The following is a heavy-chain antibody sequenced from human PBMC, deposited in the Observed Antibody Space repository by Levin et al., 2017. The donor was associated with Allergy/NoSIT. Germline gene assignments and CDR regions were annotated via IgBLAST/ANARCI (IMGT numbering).Heavy chain of an antibody. CDR3: ARGQTGNGYFDL. CDR1: GESFSGYY. D-gene: IGHD7-27*01. Sequence: PGGSLRLSCAVYGESFSGYYWTWIRQPPGKGLEWIGEINHRGSTNYYPSLKSRVTMSVDTSKNQFSLKLSSVTAADTAVYYCARGQTGNGYFDLWGRGTLVTVSS. V-gene: IGHV4-34*01. J-gene: IGHJ2*01. CDR2: INHRGST.